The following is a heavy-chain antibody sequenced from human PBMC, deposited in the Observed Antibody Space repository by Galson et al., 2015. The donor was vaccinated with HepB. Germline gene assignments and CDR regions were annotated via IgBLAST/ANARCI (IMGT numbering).Heavy chain of an antibody. CDR3: AKDLTPSIAGFDY. CDR2: ISYDGSNK. V-gene: IGHV3-30*18. CDR1: GFTFSSYG. D-gene: IGHD2-21*01. J-gene: IGHJ4*02. Sequence: SLRLSCAASGFTFSSYGMHWVRQAPGKGLEWVAVISYDGSNKYYADSVKGRFTISRDNSKNTLYLQMNSLRAEDTAVYYCAKDLTPSIAGFDYWGQGTLVTVSS.